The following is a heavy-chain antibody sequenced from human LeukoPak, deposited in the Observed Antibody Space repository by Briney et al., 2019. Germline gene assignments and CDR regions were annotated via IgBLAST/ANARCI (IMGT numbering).Heavy chain of an antibody. CDR2: ISYDGSNK. V-gene: IGHV3-30*04. Sequence: GGSLRLSCAASGFTFSSYAMHWVRQAPGKGLEWVAVISYDGSNKYYADSVKGRFTISRDNSKNTLYLQMNSLRAEDMAVYYCARERFQTHPKPAPHFDYWGQGTLVTVSS. CDR3: ARERFQTHPKPAPHFDY. CDR1: GFTFSSYA. J-gene: IGHJ4*02.